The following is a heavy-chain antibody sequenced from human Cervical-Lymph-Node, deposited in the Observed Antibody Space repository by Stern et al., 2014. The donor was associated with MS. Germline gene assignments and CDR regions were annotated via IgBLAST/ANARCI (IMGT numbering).Heavy chain of an antibody. Sequence: VQLEESGAEVKKPGASVNVSCKASGYTFSSFAITWVRQAPGQGLEWMGTITVYNGNTNYAQRVQDRVTMTTDTSTNTAYMEVRNLRSAAPAVFSCARGWGDPRHWGQGTLVTVSS. V-gene: IGHV1-18*01. CDR2: ITVYNGNT. D-gene: IGHD3-16*01. CDR3: ARGWGDPRH. J-gene: IGHJ4*02. CDR1: GYTFSSFA.